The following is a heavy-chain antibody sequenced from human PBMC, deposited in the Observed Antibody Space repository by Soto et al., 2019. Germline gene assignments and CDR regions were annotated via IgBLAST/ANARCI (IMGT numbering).Heavy chain of an antibody. J-gene: IGHJ4*02. CDR1: GFTFSSYA. CDR2: ISYDGSNK. Sequence: QVQLVESGGGVVQPGRSLRLSCAASGFTFSSYAMHWVRQAPGKGLEWVAVISYDGSNKYYADSVKGRFTISRDNSKNTLYLQMNSLRAEDTAVYYCARHDTAMVAGDFVYWGQGTLVTVSS. D-gene: IGHD5-18*01. CDR3: ARHDTAMVAGDFVY. V-gene: IGHV3-30-3*01.